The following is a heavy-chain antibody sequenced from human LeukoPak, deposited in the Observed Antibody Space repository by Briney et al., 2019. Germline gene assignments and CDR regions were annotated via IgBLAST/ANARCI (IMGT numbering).Heavy chain of an antibody. CDR1: GFTFSSYG. J-gene: IGHJ5*02. CDR3: AKDVVWSLDP. D-gene: IGHD2-15*01. Sequence: GGSLRLSCAASGFTFSSYGMHWVRQAPGKGLKWVAVISYDGSNKYYADSVKGRFTISRDNSKNTLYLQMNSLRAEDTAVYYCAKDVVWSLDPWGQGTLVTVSS. V-gene: IGHV3-30*18. CDR2: ISYDGSNK.